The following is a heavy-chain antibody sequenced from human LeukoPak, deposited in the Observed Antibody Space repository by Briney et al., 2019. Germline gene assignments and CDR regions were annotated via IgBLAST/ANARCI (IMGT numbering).Heavy chain of an antibody. CDR1: GGSFSDYY. J-gene: IGHJ4*02. CDR2: INHSGNT. Sequence: SETLSLTCAVYGGSFSDYYWSWLRQPPGKGLEWIGEINHSGNTYYNPSLKSRVTVSVDTSKNQFSLKLDSVTAADTAVYYYARTVGIVVIPGVQEDAYFDNWGQGALVTVSS. CDR3: ARTVGIVVIPGVQEDAYFDN. D-gene: IGHD2-2*01. V-gene: IGHV4-34*01.